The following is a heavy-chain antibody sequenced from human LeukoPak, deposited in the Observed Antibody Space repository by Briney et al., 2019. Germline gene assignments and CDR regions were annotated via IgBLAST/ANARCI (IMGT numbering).Heavy chain of an antibody. D-gene: IGHD6-13*01. CDR2: ISSSSSYI. V-gene: IGHV3-21*01. CDR3: ARGGWVAAALPVWLDP. CDR1: GFTFSSYS. J-gene: IGHJ5*02. Sequence: GGSLRLSCAASGFTFSSYSMNWVRQAPGKGLEWVSSISSSSSYIYYADSVKGRFTISRDNAKNSLYLQMNSLRAEDTAVYYCARGGWVAAALPVWLDPWGQGTLVTVSS.